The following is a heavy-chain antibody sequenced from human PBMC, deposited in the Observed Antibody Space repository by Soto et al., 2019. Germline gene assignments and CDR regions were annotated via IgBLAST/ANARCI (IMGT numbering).Heavy chain of an antibody. J-gene: IGHJ4*02. D-gene: IGHD6-13*01. CDR2: IKSKTDGGTT. V-gene: IGHV3-15*01. CDR3: TTHPFRIAAAGTVDY. CDR1: GFTFSNAW. Sequence: EVQLVESGGGLVKPGGSLRLSCAASGFTFSNAWMSWVRQAPGKGLEWVGRIKSKTDGGTTDYAAPVKGRFTISRDDSKNPLYLQMNSLKTEDTAVYYCTTHPFRIAAAGTVDYWGQGTLVTVSS.